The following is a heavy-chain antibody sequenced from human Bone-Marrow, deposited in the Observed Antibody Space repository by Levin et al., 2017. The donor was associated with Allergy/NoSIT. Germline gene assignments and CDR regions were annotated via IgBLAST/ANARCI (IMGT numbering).Heavy chain of an antibody. CDR3: ARGEIVVVAASVDY. Sequence: QRGESLKISCAASGFTFGSYWMHWVRQAPGKGLVWVSRISNDGNSTTYADSVKGRFTISRDNAKNTLYLQMNSLRVEDTAVYYCARGEIVVVAASVDYWGQGTLVTVSS. V-gene: IGHV3-74*01. CDR1: GFTFGSYW. D-gene: IGHD2-15*01. J-gene: IGHJ4*02. CDR2: ISNDGNST.